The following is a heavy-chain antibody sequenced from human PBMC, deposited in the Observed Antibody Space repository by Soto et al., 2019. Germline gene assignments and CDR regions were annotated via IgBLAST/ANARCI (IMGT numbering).Heavy chain of an antibody. CDR2: MSGTGGST. D-gene: IGHD6-19*01. V-gene: IGHV3-23*01. Sequence: EVQLLESGGGLVQPGGSRRLSCAASGFTFSTYARNWVRQAPGKGLEWVSAMSGTGGSTYYADSVKGRFTISRDNSKNTLYLQMNSLRVEDTAVFYCAKAGFSSGWSPSYFDYWGQGTLVTVSS. CDR3: AKAGFSSGWSPSYFDY. J-gene: IGHJ4*02. CDR1: GFTFSTYA.